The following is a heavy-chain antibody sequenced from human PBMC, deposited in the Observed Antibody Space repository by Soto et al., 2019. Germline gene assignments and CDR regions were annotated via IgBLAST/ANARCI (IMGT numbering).Heavy chain of an antibody. CDR2: IYATGTT. J-gene: IGHJ5*02. CDR3: VRDGTKTLRDWFDP. D-gene: IGHD1-1*01. CDR1: GASISGFY. Sequence: SETLSLTCTVSGASISGFYWSWIRKSAGKGLEWIGRIYATGTTDYNPSLKSRVMMSVDPSKKQFSLKLRSVTAADTAVYYCVRDGTKTLRDWFDPWGQGISVTVSS. V-gene: IGHV4-4*07.